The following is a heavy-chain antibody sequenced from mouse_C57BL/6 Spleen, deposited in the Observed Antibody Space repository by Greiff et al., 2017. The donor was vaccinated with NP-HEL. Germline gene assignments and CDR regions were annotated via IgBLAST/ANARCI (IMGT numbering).Heavy chain of an antibody. V-gene: IGHV1-69*01. J-gene: IGHJ4*01. CDR2: IDPSDSYT. D-gene: IGHD2-10*01. Sequence: QVQLKQPGAELVMPGASVKLSCKASGYTFTSYWMHWVKQRPGQGLEWIGEIDPSDSYTNYNQKFKGKSTLTVDKSSSTAYMQLSSLTSEDSAVYYCARKAYYGNLYAMDYWGQGTSVTVSS. CDR1: GYTFTSYW. CDR3: ARKAYYGNLYAMDY.